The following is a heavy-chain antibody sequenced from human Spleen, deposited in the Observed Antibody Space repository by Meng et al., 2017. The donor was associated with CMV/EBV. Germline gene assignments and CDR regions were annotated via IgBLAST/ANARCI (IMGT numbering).Heavy chain of an antibody. CDR3: AREKRGTLVVILFDH. D-gene: IGHD3-22*01. CDR1: GFTFSSHS. Sequence: SGFTFSSHSMKWVRQAPGKGLEWVACISSKGNDIYYADSVKGRFTISRDNAKNSLYLQMNSLRAEDTAVYYCAREKRGTLVVILFDHWGQGSLVTVSS. CDR2: ISSKGNDI. J-gene: IGHJ4*02. V-gene: IGHV3-21*01.